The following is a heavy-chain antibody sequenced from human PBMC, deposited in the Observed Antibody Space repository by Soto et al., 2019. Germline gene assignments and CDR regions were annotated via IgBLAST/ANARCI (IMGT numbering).Heavy chain of an antibody. CDR2: LKSKSDGGAT. CDR3: IAGRITKGAQPFDY. CDR1: GFTFGDTP. V-gene: IGHV3-15*07. Sequence: EVQLVQSGGGLVKPGGSVRLSCAASGFTFGDTPMNWVRQAPGKGLEWVGRLKSKSDGGATDLAAAVRGRFTISRDASTNTLNLQMDSLKTEDTAVYYCIAGRITKGAQPFDYWGQGTLVTVSS. J-gene: IGHJ4*01. D-gene: IGHD1-1*01.